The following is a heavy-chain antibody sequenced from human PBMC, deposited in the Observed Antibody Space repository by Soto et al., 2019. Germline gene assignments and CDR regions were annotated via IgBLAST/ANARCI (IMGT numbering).Heavy chain of an antibody. J-gene: IGHJ6*03. CDR2: IYSGGNT. D-gene: IGHD3-3*01. V-gene: IGHV3-53*04. CDR1: GFTVSSNY. Sequence: GGSLRLSCAASGFTVSSNYMSWVRQAPGKGLEWVSVIYSGGNTYYADSEKGRFTISRHNSKNTLYLQMNSLRAEDTAVYYCARAPSDFWSGRTYSYYYMDVWGKGTTVTVSS. CDR3: ARAPSDFWSGRTYSYYYMDV.